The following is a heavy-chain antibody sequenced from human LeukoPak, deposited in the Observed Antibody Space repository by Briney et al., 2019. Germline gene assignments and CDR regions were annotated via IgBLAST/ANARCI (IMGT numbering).Heavy chain of an antibody. CDR3: ARGKKYYYDSSGYSPFDY. Sequence: ASVKVSCKASGYTFTGYYMHWVRQAPGQGLEWMGWINPNSGGTNYAQKFQGRVTMTRNTSISTAYMELSGLRSEDTAVYYCARGKKYYYDSSGYSPFDYWGQGTLVTVSS. CDR1: GYTFTGYY. D-gene: IGHD3-22*01. V-gene: IGHV1-2*02. J-gene: IGHJ4*02. CDR2: INPNSGGT.